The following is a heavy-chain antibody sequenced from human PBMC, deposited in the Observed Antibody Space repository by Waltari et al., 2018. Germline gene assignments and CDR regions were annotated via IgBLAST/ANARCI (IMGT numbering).Heavy chain of an antibody. CDR3: ARESLRDAFDI. CDR2: ISSSSSTI. CDR1: GFTFSSYS. J-gene: IGHJ3*02. Sequence: EVQLVESGGGLVQPGGSLRLSCAASGFTFSSYSMTWVRQAPGKGLEWVSYISSSSSTIYYADSVKGRFTISRDNAKNSLYLQMNSLRAEDTAVYYCARESLRDAFDIWGQGTMVTVSS. V-gene: IGHV3-48*01. D-gene: IGHD4-17*01.